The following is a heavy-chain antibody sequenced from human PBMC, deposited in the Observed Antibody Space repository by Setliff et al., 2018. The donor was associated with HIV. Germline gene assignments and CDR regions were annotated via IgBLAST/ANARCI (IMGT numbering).Heavy chain of an antibody. CDR3: ARDASYYESGGPPLHGMDV. J-gene: IGHJ6*02. D-gene: IGHD3-22*01. CDR1: GDSIRSSDTY. Sequence: PSETLSLTCTVSGDSIRSSDTYWSWIRQHPGKGLEWIGYIFYSGTAYYNPSLKSRVTISVDRSRNQFSLKLNSVTAADTAVYYCARDASYYESGGPPLHGMDVWGQGTTVTVSS. CDR2: IFYSGTA. V-gene: IGHV4-31*03.